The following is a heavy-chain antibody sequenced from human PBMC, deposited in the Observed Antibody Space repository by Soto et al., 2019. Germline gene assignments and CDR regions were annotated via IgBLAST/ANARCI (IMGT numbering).Heavy chain of an antibody. J-gene: IGHJ3*01. CDR1: GFTFSSSE. CDR2: IQPSGQPI. Sequence: EVQLVESGGGLVQPGGCLRLSCAVSGFTFSSSEMYWVRQAPGKGLEWISYIQPSGQPIFYADSVKGRFTISRDNAHNSLFLQMNSRRAADTSVYYGARRASRWGQGTMVTFSS. V-gene: IGHV3-48*03. CDR3: ARRASR. D-gene: IGHD1-26*01.